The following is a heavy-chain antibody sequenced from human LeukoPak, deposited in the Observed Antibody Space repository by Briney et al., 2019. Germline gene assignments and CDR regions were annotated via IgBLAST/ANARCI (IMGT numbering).Heavy chain of an antibody. D-gene: IGHD6-13*01. J-gene: IGHJ6*02. CDR3: ARDSEGSSWSPYGMDV. CDR1: GFTVSSNY. CDR2: IYSGGST. Sequence: GGSLRLSCAASGFTVSSNYMSWVRQAPGKGLEWVSVIYSGGSTYYADSVKGRFTISRDNSKNTLYLQMNSLRAEDTAVYYCARDSEGSSWSPYGMDVWGQGTTVTVSS. V-gene: IGHV3-66*01.